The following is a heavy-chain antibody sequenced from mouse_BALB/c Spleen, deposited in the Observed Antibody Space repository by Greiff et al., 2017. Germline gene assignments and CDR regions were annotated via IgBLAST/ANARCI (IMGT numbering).Heavy chain of an antibody. Sequence: EVQRVESGGGLVQPGGSRKLSCAASGFTFSSFGMHWVRQAPEKGLEWVAYISSGSSTIYYADTVKGRFTISRDNPKNTLFLQMTSLRSEDTAMYYCARGGYGSSYDYWGQGTTRTVSS. CDR1: GFTFSSFG. D-gene: IGHD1-1*01. V-gene: IGHV5-17*02. J-gene: IGHJ2*01. CDR2: ISSGSSTI. CDR3: ARGGYGSSYDY.